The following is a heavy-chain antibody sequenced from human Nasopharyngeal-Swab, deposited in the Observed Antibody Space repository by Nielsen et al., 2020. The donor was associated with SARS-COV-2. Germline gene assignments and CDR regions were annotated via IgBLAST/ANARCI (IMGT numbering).Heavy chain of an antibody. CDR2: IYYSGST. CDR3: ARPGYDSSGYTSYFDY. D-gene: IGHD3-22*01. Sequence: IRQPPGEGLEWIGSIYYSGSTYYNPSLKSRVTITVDTSKNQFPLKLITVTAADTAVYYCARPGYDSSGYTSYFDYWSQGTLVTVSS. V-gene: IGHV4-39*01. J-gene: IGHJ4*02.